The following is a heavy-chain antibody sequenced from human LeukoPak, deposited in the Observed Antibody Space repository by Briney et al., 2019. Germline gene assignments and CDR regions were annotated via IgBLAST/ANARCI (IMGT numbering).Heavy chain of an antibody. Sequence: PSETLSLTCSASGGSISSSTYYWGWIRQPPGKGLEWIGSISYSASTYYNPSLKSRVSISVDMSKNQFSLKVNSVTAADTALYYCARDSEVMAAEGNWFDPWGQGTLVTVST. D-gene: IGHD6-13*01. CDR1: GGSISSSTYY. CDR2: ISYSAST. J-gene: IGHJ5*02. CDR3: ARDSEVMAAEGNWFDP. V-gene: IGHV4-39*07.